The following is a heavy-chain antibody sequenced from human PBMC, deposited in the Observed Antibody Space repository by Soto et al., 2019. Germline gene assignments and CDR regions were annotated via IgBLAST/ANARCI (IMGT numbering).Heavy chain of an antibody. CDR1: GGSFSGYY. CDR3: ARDIYDSSGYYLNCFDP. Sequence: QVQLQQWGAGLLKPSETLSLTCAVYGGSFSGYYWSWIRQPPGKGLEWIGEINHSGSTNYNPSLKSRVTISVDTSKNQFSLKLSSVTSADTALYYCARDIYDSSGYYLNCFDPWGQGTLVTVSS. J-gene: IGHJ5*02. D-gene: IGHD3-22*01. V-gene: IGHV4-34*01. CDR2: INHSGST.